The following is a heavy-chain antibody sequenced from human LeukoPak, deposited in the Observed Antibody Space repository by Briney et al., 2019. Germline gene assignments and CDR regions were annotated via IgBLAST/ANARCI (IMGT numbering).Heavy chain of an antibody. Sequence: GGSLRLSCAASGFTFSSYWMHWVRQAPGKGLEWVANIWYDGSQEYYADTVKGRFTISRDISKNTLYLQMNSLRAEDTAVYYCARDLAAARLDFRGQGTLVTVSS. CDR3: ARDLAAARLDF. J-gene: IGHJ4*02. CDR2: IWYDGSQE. D-gene: IGHD6-6*01. V-gene: IGHV3-33*08. CDR1: GFTFSSYW.